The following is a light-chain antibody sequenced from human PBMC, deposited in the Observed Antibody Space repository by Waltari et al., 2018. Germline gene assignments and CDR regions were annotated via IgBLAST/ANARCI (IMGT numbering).Light chain of an antibody. Sequence: SYELTQPLSVSVALGQTARMTCGGNNIGSKNVHWYQQKPGQAPVLGINRDSNRPSGIPERFAGSNSGNTATLTISRAQAGDEADFYCQVWDSNTAVFGGGTKLTVL. CDR1: NIGSKN. CDR2: RDS. V-gene: IGLV3-9*01. CDR3: QVWDSNTAV. J-gene: IGLJ2*01.